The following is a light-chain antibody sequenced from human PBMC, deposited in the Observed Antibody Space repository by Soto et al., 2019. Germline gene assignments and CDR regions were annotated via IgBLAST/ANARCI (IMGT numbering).Light chain of an antibody. CDR1: QSVSSY. Sequence: EIVLTQSPAPLSLSPGERATLSCRASQSVSSYLAWYQQKPGQAPRPLTYDASNRATAVPARFSGSGSGTYFALTISSLDPEDFAGYYCQQGSKWSSITSGQGTRLEIK. CDR3: QQGSKWSSIT. J-gene: IGKJ5*01. V-gene: IGKV3-11*01. CDR2: DAS.